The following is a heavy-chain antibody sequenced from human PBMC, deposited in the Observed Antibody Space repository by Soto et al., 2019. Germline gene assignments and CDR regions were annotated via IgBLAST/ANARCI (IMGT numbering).Heavy chain of an antibody. Sequence: SVKVSCKASGGTFSSYAISWVRQALGQGLEWMGGIIPIFGTANYAQKFQGRVTITADESTSTAYMELSSLRSEDTAVYYCASRGTYESIFDYWGQGTLVTVSS. D-gene: IGHD1-7*01. CDR2: IIPIFGTA. CDR1: GGTFSSYA. V-gene: IGHV1-69*13. J-gene: IGHJ4*02. CDR3: ASRGTYESIFDY.